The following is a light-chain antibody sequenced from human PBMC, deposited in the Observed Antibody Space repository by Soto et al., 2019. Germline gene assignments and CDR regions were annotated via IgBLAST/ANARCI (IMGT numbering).Light chain of an antibody. CDR3: SSYTTSSTYV. CDR1: SSDVGGYNY. J-gene: IGLJ1*01. V-gene: IGLV2-14*01. CDR2: EVS. Sequence: QSALTRPASVSVSPGQSITISCTGTSSDVGGYNYVSWYQQHPDKAPKLMIYEVSNRPSGVSNRFSGSKSGNTASLTISGLQAEDEADYYCSSYTTSSTYVFGTGTKVTVL.